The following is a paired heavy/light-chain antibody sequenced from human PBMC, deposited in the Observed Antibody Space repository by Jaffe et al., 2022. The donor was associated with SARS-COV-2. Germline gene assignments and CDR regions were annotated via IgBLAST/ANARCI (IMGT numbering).Light chain of an antibody. V-gene: IGKV3-15*01. J-gene: IGKJ4*01. Sequence: EIVMTQSPATLSVSPGERATLSCRASQSVSSNLAWYQQKPGQAPRLLIYGASTRATGIPARFSGSGSGTEFTLTISSLQSEDFAVYYCQQYNNWPLFGGGTKVEIK. CDR1: QSVSSN. CDR3: QQYNNWPL. CDR2: GAS.
Heavy chain of an antibody. Sequence: EVQLVESGGGLVKPGGSLRLSCAASGFTFSNAWMSWVRQAPGKGLEWVGRIKSKTDGGTTDYAAPVKGRFTISRDDSKNTLYLQMNSLKTEDTAVYYCTTETPGCGGDCLTLQTSYYFDYWGQGTLVTVSS. CDR1: GFTFSNAW. CDR3: TTETPGCGGDCLTLQTSYYFDY. CDR2: IKSKTDGGTT. V-gene: IGHV3-15*01. D-gene: IGHD2-21*02. J-gene: IGHJ4*02.